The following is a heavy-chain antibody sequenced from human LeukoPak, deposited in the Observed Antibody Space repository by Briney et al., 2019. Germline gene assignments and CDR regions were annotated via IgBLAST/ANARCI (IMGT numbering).Heavy chain of an antibody. V-gene: IGHV1-2*06. CDR1: GYTFTGCY. D-gene: IGHD6-19*01. Sequence: ASVKVSCKASGYTFTGCYMHWVRQAPGQGLEWMGRINPNSGGTNYAQKFQGRVTMTRDTSISTAYMELSRLRSDDTAVYYCARVRRQWLVYFDYWGQGTLVTVSS. CDR2: INPNSGGT. CDR3: ARVRRQWLVYFDY. J-gene: IGHJ4*02.